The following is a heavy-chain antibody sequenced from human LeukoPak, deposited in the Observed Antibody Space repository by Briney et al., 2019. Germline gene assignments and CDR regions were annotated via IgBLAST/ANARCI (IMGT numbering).Heavy chain of an antibody. CDR3: ATSTVVVPAAIMAYYYYGMDV. D-gene: IGHD2-2*01. CDR1: GYTFTSYY. V-gene: IGHV1-46*01. Sequence: ASVKVSCKASGYTFTSYYMHRLRQAPGQGLEWMGIINPSGGSTSYAQKFQGRVTMTRDTSTSTVYMELSSLRSEDTAVYYCATSTVVVPAAIMAYYYYGMDVWGQGTTVTVSS. CDR2: INPSGGST. J-gene: IGHJ6*02.